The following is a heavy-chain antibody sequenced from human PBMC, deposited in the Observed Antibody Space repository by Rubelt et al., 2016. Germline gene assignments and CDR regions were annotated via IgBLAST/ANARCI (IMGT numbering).Heavy chain of an antibody. Sequence: QVQLVQSGAEVKKPGASVKVSCKASGYTFTSYGISWVRQAPGQGLEWMGWISAYNGNTNYAQKLQGRVTMNTDKSTSTAYMGLRSLGSDDTAVYYWARVDKMSGTYYGMDVWGQGTTVTVSS. CDR1: GYTFTSYG. J-gene: IGHJ6*02. CDR2: ISAYNGNT. CDR3: ARVDKMSGTYYGMDV. D-gene: IGHD1-1*01. V-gene: IGHV1-18*01.